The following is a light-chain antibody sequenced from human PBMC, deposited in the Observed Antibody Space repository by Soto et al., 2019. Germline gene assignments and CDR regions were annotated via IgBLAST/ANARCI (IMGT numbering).Light chain of an antibody. Sequence: QSALTQPPSASGSPGQSVTLSCTGTSSDVGGYNYVSWYQQHPGKAPKLMIYEVSKRPSGVPDRFSGSKSGNTASLTVSGLQAEDEAEYYCSSYAGSNHLVFGGGTKVTVL. CDR1: SSDVGGYNY. J-gene: IGLJ2*01. CDR2: EVS. CDR3: SSYAGSNHLV. V-gene: IGLV2-8*01.